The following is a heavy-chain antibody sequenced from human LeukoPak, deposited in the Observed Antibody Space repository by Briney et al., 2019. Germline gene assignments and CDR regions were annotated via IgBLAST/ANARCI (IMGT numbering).Heavy chain of an antibody. J-gene: IGHJ4*02. Sequence: GGSLRLSCAASGFTFSSYAMSWVRQAPGKGLEWVSAMSASGGSTYYADSVKGRFTISRDNSKNTLYLQMNSLRAEDTAVYYCAKVKPGYCSGGSCYADYWGQGTLVTVSS. D-gene: IGHD2-15*01. CDR1: GFTFSSYA. CDR2: MSASGGST. CDR3: AKVKPGYCSGGSCYADY. V-gene: IGHV3-23*01.